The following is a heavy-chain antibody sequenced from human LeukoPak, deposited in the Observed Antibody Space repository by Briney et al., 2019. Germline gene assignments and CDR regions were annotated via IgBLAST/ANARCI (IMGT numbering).Heavy chain of an antibody. V-gene: IGHV3-30-3*01. CDR2: ISYDGSNK. D-gene: IGHD3-10*01. CDR3: ARGETYYYGSGSYLTGYYYYYGMDV. Sequence: GGSLRLSCAASGFTFSSYAMHWVRQAPGKGLEWVAVISYDGSNKYYADSVKGRFTISRDNYKNTLYLQMNSLRAEDTAVYYCARGETYYYGSGSYLTGYYYYYGMDVWGQGTTVTVSS. CDR1: GFTFSSYA. J-gene: IGHJ6*02.